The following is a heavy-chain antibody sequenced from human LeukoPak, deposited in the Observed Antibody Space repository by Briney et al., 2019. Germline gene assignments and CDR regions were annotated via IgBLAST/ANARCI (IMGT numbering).Heavy chain of an antibody. CDR3: XXXXXXXXXXXXXXDY. Sequence: GFTXSSYGMHWVRQAPGKGLEWVAFIRYDGSNKYYADSVKGRFTISRDNSKNTVYLQMNSQRGEDTGVYYXXXXXXXXXXXXXXXDYWGQXTXVTVSS. J-gene: IGHJ4*02. CDR1: GFTXSSYG. V-gene: IGHV3-30*02. CDR2: IRYDGSNK.